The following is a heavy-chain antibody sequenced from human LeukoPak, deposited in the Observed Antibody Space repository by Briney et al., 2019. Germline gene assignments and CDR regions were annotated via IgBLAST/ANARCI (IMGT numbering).Heavy chain of an antibody. CDR1: GGSISSYY. D-gene: IGHD5-12*01. J-gene: IGHJ4*02. V-gene: IGHV4-4*07. CDR2: IYTSGST. Sequence: SETLSLTCTVSGGSISSYYWGWIRQPAGKGLEWIGRIYTSGSTNYNPSLKSRVTMSVDTSKNQFSLKLTSVTAADTAVYYCAGDREWLLDYWGQGTLVTVSS. CDR3: AGDREWLLDY.